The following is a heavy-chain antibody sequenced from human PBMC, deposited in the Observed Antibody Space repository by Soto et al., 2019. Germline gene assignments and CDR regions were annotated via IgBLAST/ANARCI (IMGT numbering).Heavy chain of an antibody. CDR3: ARRYSGYEAFDY. V-gene: IGHV4-31*03. CDR2: IYYSGSS. J-gene: IGHJ4*02. D-gene: IGHD5-12*01. Sequence: PSETLSLTCTVSGAPINSGGYYWSWIRQHPGKGLEYIGYIYYSGSSYYNPSLKSRVTISGDTSKNQFSLKLSSVTAADTAAYYCARRYSGYEAFDYWGQGTLVTVSS. CDR1: GAPINSGGYY.